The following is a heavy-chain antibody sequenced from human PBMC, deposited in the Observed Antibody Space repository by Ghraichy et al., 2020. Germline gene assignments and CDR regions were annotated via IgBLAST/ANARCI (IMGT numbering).Heavy chain of an antibody. CDR2: IYPGDSDT. V-gene: IGHV5-51*01. J-gene: IGHJ1*01. CDR3: AQTGGSGWNSAEFFQY. D-gene: IGHD6-19*01. CDR1: GYTFTSYW. Sequence: GESLNISCKGSGYTFTSYWLAWVRQMPGKGLEWMGIIYPGDSDTRYSPAFEGQVTISADKSITTAYLQWNSLKASDSAMYFCAQTGGSGWNSAEFFQYWGQGTLVTVSS.